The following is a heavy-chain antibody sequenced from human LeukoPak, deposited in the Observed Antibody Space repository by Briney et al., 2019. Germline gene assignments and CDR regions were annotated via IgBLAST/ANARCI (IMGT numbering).Heavy chain of an antibody. CDR2: IYPGDSDT. V-gene: IGHV5-51*01. Sequence: GESLKISSKGSGYSFTSYWIGWVRQMPGTGLEWMGIIYPGDSDTRYSPSFQGQVTISADKSISTAYLQWSSLKASDTAMYYCARQCSSFTYYFDDWGQASLVTVSS. CDR1: GYSFTSYW. J-gene: IGHJ4*02. D-gene: IGHD6-13*01. CDR3: ARQCSSFTYYFDD.